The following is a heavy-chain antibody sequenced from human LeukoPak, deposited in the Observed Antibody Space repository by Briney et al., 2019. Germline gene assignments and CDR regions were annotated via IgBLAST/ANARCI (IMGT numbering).Heavy chain of an antibody. CDR2: IYWDDDK. CDR1: GFSLTTSGEA. V-gene: IGHV2-5*02. J-gene: IGHJ4*02. Sequence: ESGPTLVKPKQTLTPTCTFSGFSLTTSGEAVGWFRQPPGEALEWLALIYWDDDKRYNTSLKSRLIITKDTSKNQVVLTMTNMDPVDTATYYCAHKGRLRLGEFTYWGQGTLLTVSS. D-gene: IGHD3-16*01. CDR3: AHKGRLRLGEFTY.